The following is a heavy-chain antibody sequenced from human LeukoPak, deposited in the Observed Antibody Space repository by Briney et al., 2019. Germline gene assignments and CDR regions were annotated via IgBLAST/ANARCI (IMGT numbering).Heavy chain of an antibody. Sequence: ASVKVSCKASGGTFSSYAISWVRQAPGQGLEWMGGIIPIFGTANYAQKFQGRVTITADESTSTAYMELSSLRSEDTAVYYCARVPQLWYYFDYWGQGTPVTVSS. CDR1: GGTFSSYA. CDR2: IIPIFGTA. V-gene: IGHV1-69*13. D-gene: IGHD3-10*01. J-gene: IGHJ4*02. CDR3: ARVPQLWYYFDY.